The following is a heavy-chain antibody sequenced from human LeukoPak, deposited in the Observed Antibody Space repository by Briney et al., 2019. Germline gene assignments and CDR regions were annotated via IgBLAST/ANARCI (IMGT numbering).Heavy chain of an antibody. CDR3: ARDRGSGGGAYYFDY. V-gene: IGHV1-69*13. Sequence: ASVMVSCKASGGTFSSYAISWVRQAPGQGLEWMGGIIPIFGTANYAQKFQGRVTITADESTSTAYMELSSLRSEDTAVYYCARDRGSGGGAYYFDYWGQGTLVTVSS. J-gene: IGHJ4*02. CDR2: IIPIFGTA. CDR1: GGTFSSYA. D-gene: IGHD2-15*01.